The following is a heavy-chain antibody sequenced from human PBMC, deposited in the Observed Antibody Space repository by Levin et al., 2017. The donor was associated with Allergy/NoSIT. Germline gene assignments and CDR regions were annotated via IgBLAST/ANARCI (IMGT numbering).Heavy chain of an antibody. CDR2: IKSNTDGGTT. Sequence: PGGSLRLSCEGSGFTFSNAWMSWVRQVPGKGLEWVGRIKSNTDGGTTDYAAPVKGRFTISRDDSRNTLFLQMNSLKTEDTAVYYCTTDAEGGPNFWGQGTLVTVSS. J-gene: IGHJ4*02. V-gene: IGHV3-15*01. CDR3: TTDAEGGPNF. CDR1: GFTFSNAW.